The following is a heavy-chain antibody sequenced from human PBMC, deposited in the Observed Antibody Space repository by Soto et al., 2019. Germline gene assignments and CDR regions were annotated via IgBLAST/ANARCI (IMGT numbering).Heavy chain of an antibody. CDR1: GGSISSGGYY. D-gene: IGHD2-21*02. Sequence: QVQLQESGPGLVKPSQTLSLTCTVSGGSISSGGYYWSWIRQHPGKGLEWIGYIYYSGSTYYNPSPKSRVTISVDTSKNQFSLKLSSVTAADTAVYYCARVNRDDYFYYYYIDVWGKGTTVTVSS. V-gene: IGHV4-31*03. CDR3: ARVNRDDYFYYYYIDV. J-gene: IGHJ6*03. CDR2: IYYSGST.